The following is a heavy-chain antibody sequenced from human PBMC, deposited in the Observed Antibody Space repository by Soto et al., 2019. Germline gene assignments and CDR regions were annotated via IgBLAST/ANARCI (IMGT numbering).Heavy chain of an antibody. CDR3: ARVLELRAFDI. CDR2: ISSSSSTI. D-gene: IGHD1-7*01. Sequence: GGSLRLSCAASGFTFSSYSMNWVRQAPGKGLEWVSYISSSSSTIYYADSVKGRFTISRDNAKNSLYLQMNSLRAEDTAVYYCARVLELRAFDIWGQGTMVTVSS. CDR1: GFTFSSYS. J-gene: IGHJ3*02. V-gene: IGHV3-48*01.